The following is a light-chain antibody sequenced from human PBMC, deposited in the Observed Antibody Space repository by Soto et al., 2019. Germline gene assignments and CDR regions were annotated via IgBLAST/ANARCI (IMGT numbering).Light chain of an antibody. CDR3: CSYTGSYSYV. CDR2: DVT. Sequence: QSVLTQPHSVSGSPGQSFTFSCTGTSSVVGGYSYVSWYQQHPGKAPQLIIYDVTERPSGVPDRFSCSKSGNTASLTISWLQADDEADYYCCSYTGSYSYVFGIGTKVTVL. J-gene: IGLJ1*01. V-gene: IGLV2-11*01. CDR1: SSVVGGYSY.